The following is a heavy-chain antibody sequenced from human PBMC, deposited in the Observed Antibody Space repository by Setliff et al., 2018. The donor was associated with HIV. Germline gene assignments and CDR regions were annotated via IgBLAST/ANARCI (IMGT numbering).Heavy chain of an antibody. Sequence: SETLSLTCTVSGVSMSSHYWSWIRQAPGQPPNKGLEWIGNIYYSGTTNYNPSLESRVTISIDTSKSQFSLKLTSVTTADTAMYYCARLNGSGSPWGQGTLVTVSS. J-gene: IGHJ5*02. CDR1: GVSMSSHY. CDR2: IYYSGTT. CDR3: ARLNGSGSP. V-gene: IGHV4-59*11. D-gene: IGHD3-10*01.